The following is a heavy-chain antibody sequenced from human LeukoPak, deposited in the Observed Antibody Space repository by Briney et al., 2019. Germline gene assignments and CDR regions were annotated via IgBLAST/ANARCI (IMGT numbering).Heavy chain of an antibody. V-gene: IGHV3-33*01. CDR3: ARDRSLTAGYYFDY. Sequence: GGSLRLSCAASGFTFSSYGMHWVRQAPGKGLEGVAVIWYDGSNKYYADSVKGRFTISRDNSKNTLYLQMNSLRAEDTAVYYCARDRSLTAGYYFDYWGQGTLVTVSS. CDR2: IWYDGSNK. CDR1: GFTFSSYG. J-gene: IGHJ4*02.